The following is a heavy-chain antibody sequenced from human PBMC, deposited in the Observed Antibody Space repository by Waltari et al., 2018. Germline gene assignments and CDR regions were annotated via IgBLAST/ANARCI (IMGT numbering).Heavy chain of an antibody. CDR3: AKYRFSGLSY. D-gene: IGHD3-10*01. CDR1: GFTFSSYA. V-gene: IGHV3-23*03. CDR2: IYSGGST. Sequence: EVQLLESGGGLVQPGGSLRLSCAASGFTFSSYAMSWVRQAPGKGLEWVSVIYSGGSTYYADSVKGRFTISRGNSKNTLYLQMNSLRAEDTAVYYCAKYRFSGLSYWGQGTLVTVSS. J-gene: IGHJ4*02.